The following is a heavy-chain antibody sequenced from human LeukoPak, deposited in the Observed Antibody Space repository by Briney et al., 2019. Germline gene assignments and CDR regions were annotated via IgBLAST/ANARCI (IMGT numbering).Heavy chain of an antibody. Sequence: GGSLRLACEVSGFTLDRYWISCVRQAPGKGMEWVANIKQDGRETHYVDSVKGPFTIYTDNDKNSLYLQMNSLRVEDTAEYYCAKPRRIETPWHCMDVWRKGTTVIVS. CDR1: GFTLDRYW. J-gene: IGHJ6*03. CDR3: AKPRRIETPWHCMDV. V-gene: IGHV3-7*01. D-gene: IGHD2/OR15-2a*01. CDR2: IKQDGRET.